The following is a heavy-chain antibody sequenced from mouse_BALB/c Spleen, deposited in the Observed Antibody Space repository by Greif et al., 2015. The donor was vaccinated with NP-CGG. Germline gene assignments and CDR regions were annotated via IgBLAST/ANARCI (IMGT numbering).Heavy chain of an antibody. J-gene: IGHJ3*01. D-gene: IGHD1-1*01. CDR2: INPYNGDT. V-gene: IGHV1-37*01. CDR3: GRGIYYYGWCAY. Sequence: EVKVVESGPGLVKPGASVKISCKASGYSFTGYFMNWVKQSHGKSLEWIGRINPYNGDTFYNQKFKGKATLTVDKSSSTAHMELLSLTSEDSAVYYCGRGIYYYGWCAYWGQGTLVTVSA. CDR1: GYSFTGYF.